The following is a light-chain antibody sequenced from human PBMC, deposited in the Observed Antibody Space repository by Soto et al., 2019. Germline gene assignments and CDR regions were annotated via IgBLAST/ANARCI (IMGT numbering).Light chain of an antibody. CDR3: QYYFRSPYT. Sequence: SPLSCKSSQSVLYSSNNRNYLAWYRQRPRQPPELLIYWATTRNSGVPDRFSGSGSGTNFTLTISRLQTEDVAVYYCQYYFRSPYTFGQGTKLEIK. V-gene: IGKV4-1*01. CDR1: QSVLYSSNNRNY. J-gene: IGKJ2*01. CDR2: WAT.